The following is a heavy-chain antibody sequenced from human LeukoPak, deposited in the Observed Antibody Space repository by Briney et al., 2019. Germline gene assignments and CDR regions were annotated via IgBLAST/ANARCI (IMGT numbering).Heavy chain of an antibody. CDR2: ITGSLNSI. CDR3: ARTGLGLYSFDY. V-gene: IGHV3-48*01. Sequence: GGSLRLSCAASGFTFSTYSMNWVRQAPGKGLEWISYITGSLNSIHYADSVKGRFTISRDNAKNSVYLQMNGLRLEDTAVYYCARTGLGLYSFDYWGQGVQVTISS. J-gene: IGHJ4*02. D-gene: IGHD3/OR15-3a*01. CDR1: GFTFSTYS.